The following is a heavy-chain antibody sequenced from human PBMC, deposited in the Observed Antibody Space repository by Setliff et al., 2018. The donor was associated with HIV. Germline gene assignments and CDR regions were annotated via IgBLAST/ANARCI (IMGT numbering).Heavy chain of an antibody. Sequence: ASVKLSCKASGYTFTGYFMHWVRQAPGQSLEWMGRINPDSGGAEYAQKFQGRVTMTRDTSITTVYMELSSLRSDDTVVYYCARSKIEYGSDSFDIWGQGAMVTVS. V-gene: IGHV1-2*05. D-gene: IGHD3-10*01. CDR2: INPDSGGA. J-gene: IGHJ3*02. CDR3: ARSKIEYGSDSFDI. CDR1: GYTFTGYF.